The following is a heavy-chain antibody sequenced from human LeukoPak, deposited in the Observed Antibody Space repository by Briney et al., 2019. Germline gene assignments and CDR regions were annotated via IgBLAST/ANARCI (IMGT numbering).Heavy chain of an antibody. D-gene: IGHD2-2*01. CDR1: GGSISSGSYY. CDR2: IYTSGST. CDR3: ARSPAMGLNWFDP. J-gene: IGHJ5*02. V-gene: IGHV4-61*02. Sequence: PSETLSLTCTVSGGSISSGSYYWSWIRQPAGKGLEWIGRIYTSGSTNYNPSLKSRVTISVDTSKNQFSLKLSSVTAADTAVYYCARSPAMGLNWFDPWGQGTLVTVSS.